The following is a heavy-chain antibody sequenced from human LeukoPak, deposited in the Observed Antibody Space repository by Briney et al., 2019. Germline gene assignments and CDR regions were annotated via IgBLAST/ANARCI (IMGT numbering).Heavy chain of an antibody. CDR3: SISLQSDDAFDI. J-gene: IGHJ3*02. CDR1: GYTFTSYG. D-gene: IGHD4-11*01. V-gene: IGHV1-18*01. Sequence: ATEKVFCKAPGYTFTSYGIRWAPHSSGQGLEWMGCISAYNGNKNYAQVLQGRVTMTKDTSTSTAYMELRSLRSDDTAVYYCSISLQSDDAFDIWGQGTMVTVSS. CDR2: ISAYNGNK.